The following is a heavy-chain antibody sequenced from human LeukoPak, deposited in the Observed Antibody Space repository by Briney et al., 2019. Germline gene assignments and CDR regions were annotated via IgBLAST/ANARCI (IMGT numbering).Heavy chain of an antibody. CDR2: IYPGDSVT. J-gene: IGHJ3*02. CDR3: ARPSYYGGNPDAFDI. D-gene: IGHD4-23*01. CDR1: GYSFTSYW. V-gene: IGHV5-51*01. Sequence: GESLKISCKGSGYSFTSYWIGWVRQMPGKGLEWMGIIYPGDSVTRYSPSFQGQITISADKSISTAYLQWSSLKASDTAMYYCARPSYYGGNPDAFDIWGQGTMVTVSS.